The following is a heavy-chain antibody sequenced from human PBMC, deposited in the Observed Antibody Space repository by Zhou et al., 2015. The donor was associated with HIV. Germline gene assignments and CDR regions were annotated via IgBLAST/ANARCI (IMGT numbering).Heavy chain of an antibody. J-gene: IGHJ4*02. V-gene: IGHV1-69*06. D-gene: IGHD2-21*01. Sequence: QVQLVQSGAEVKKPGSSVKVSCKASGGTFSKYGISWVRQAPGQGLEWMGGIIPFFGTASYAQKFQGRVTITADKSTNTAYMELSSLRSEDTAVYYCARVRDSSVVYYFDYWGQGTLVTVSS. CDR1: GGTFSKYG. CDR3: ARVRDSSVVYYFDY. CDR2: IIPFFGTA.